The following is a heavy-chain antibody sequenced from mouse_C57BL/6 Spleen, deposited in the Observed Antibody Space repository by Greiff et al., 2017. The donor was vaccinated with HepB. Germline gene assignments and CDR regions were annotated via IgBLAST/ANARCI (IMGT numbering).Heavy chain of an antibody. CDR2: INPNNGGT. CDR3: ARKWDYYGSSYYYAMDY. V-gene: IGHV1-18*01. CDR1: GYTFTDYN. D-gene: IGHD1-1*01. J-gene: IGHJ4*01. Sequence: SGPELVKPGASVKIPCKASGYTFTDYNMDWVKQSHGKSLEWIGDINPNNGGTIYNQKFKGKATLTVDKSSSTAYMELRSLTSEDTAVYYCARKWDYYGSSYYYAMDYWGQGTSVTVSS.